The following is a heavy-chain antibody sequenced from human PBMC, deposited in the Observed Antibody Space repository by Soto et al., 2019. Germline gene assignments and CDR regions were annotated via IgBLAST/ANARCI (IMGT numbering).Heavy chain of an antibody. CDR2: MNPQTGNT. D-gene: IGHD6-6*01. Sequence: QVQLVLSGSEGKEPGASMKISCQASGYTFTRYYITWVRQATGQGLEWMGWMNPQTGNTAYAEKFQGRVTMTRSTSINTAYMELSALRSEDTAVYYCARLSEESSSSNYYYFYMDVWGKGSTVTVSS. CDR3: ARLSEESSSSNYYYFYMDV. J-gene: IGHJ6*03. CDR1: GYTFTRYY. V-gene: IGHV1-8*01.